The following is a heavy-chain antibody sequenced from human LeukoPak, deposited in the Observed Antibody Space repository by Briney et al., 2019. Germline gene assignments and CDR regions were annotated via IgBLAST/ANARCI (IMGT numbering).Heavy chain of an antibody. D-gene: IGHD2-15*01. CDR1: GGSISSYH. CDR2: IYYSGST. J-gene: IGHJ5*02. CDR3: ARDRLYCSGRSCYTVNWFDR. Sequence: PETLSLTCTVSGGSISSYHWSWIRQPPGKELEWIGYIYYSGSTNYNPSLKSRVTISVDTSKSQFSLKMTSMTAADTAVYYCARDRLYCSGRSCYTVNWFDRWGQGTLVTVSS. V-gene: IGHV4-59*01.